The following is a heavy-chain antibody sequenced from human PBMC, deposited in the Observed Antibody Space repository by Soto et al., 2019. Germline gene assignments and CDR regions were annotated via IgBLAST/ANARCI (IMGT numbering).Heavy chain of an antibody. CDR3: ARLGCSSTSCYAYYYYGMDV. J-gene: IGHJ6*02. CDR2: IDPSDSYT. D-gene: IGHD2-2*01. Sequence: GESLKISCKGSGYSFTSYWISWVRQMPGKGLEWMGRIDPSDSYTNYSPSFQGHVTTSADKSISTAYLQWSSLKASDTAMYYCARLGCSSTSCYAYYYYGMDVWGQGTTVTVSS. V-gene: IGHV5-10-1*01. CDR1: GYSFTSYW.